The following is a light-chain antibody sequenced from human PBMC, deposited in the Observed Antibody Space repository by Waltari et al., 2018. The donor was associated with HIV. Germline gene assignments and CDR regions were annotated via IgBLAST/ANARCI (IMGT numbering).Light chain of an antibody. CDR3: CSYAGSSPVV. Sequence: QSALPQPASVSGSPGQSITISCTGTSSDVGSYNLVPWYQPHPGKAPKLMIYEGSKRPSGVSNRFSGSKSGNTASLTISGLQAEDEADYYCCSYAGSSPVVFGGGTKLTVL. J-gene: IGLJ2*01. CDR2: EGS. V-gene: IGLV2-23*01. CDR1: SSDVGSYNL.